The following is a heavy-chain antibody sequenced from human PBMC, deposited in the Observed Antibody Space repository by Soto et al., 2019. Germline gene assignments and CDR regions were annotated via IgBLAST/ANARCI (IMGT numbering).Heavy chain of an antibody. J-gene: IGHJ4*02. D-gene: IGHD6-13*01. CDR3: AASSSSPCIGY. V-gene: IGHV4-59*08. CDR2: IYYSGST. CDR1: GGSMNNYN. Sequence: SERRAGTESGSGGSMNNYNRSRIRQPPGKGLEWIGYIYYSGSTNYNPSLKSRVTISVDTSKNQFSLKLSSVTAADTAVYYCAASSSSPCIGYSGQGTLVTLSS.